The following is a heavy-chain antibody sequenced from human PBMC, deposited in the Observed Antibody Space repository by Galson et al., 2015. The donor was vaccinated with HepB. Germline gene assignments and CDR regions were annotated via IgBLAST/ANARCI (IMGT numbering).Heavy chain of an antibody. V-gene: IGHV7-4-1*02. J-gene: IGHJ2*01. Sequence: SVKVSCKASGYTFTSYAMNWVRQAPGQGLEWMGWINTNTGNPTYAQGFTGRFVFSLDTSVSTAYLQISSLKAEDTAVYYCARDAYGGNSNWYFDLWGRGTLVTVSS. CDR1: GYTFTSYA. D-gene: IGHD4-23*01. CDR2: INTNTGNP. CDR3: ARDAYGGNSNWYFDL.